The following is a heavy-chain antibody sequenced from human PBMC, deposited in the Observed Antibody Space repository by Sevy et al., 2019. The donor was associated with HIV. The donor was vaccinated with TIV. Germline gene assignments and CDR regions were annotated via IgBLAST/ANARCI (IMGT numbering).Heavy chain of an antibody. J-gene: IGHJ6*02. Sequence: SETLSLTCTVSGGSISSDYWSWIRQPPGKGLEWIGYIYYSGSTNYNPSLKSRVTISVDTSKNQFSLKLSSVTAADTAVYYCAKDRGYNYGMDVWGQGTTVTVSS. CDR3: AKDRGYNYGMDV. CDR1: GGSISSDY. CDR2: IYYSGST. V-gene: IGHV4-59*01. D-gene: IGHD3-10*01.